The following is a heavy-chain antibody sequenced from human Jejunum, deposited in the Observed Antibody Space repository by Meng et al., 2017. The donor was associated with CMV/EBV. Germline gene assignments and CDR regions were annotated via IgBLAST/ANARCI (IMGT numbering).Heavy chain of an antibody. V-gene: IGHV3-21*01. CDR1: TFSSYS. CDR2: ISSSSSYI. CDR3: AREGTQLWPPNWFFDL. D-gene: IGHD5-18*01. J-gene: IGHJ2*01. Sequence: TFSSYSMNWVRQAQGKGLEWVSSISSSSSYIYYADSVKGRFTISRDNAKNSVYLQMNGLRADDTAVYYCAREGTQLWPPNWFFDLWGRGTQVTVSS.